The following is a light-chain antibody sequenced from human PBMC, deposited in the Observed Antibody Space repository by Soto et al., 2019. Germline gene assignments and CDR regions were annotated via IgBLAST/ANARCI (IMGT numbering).Light chain of an antibody. CDR2: KAS. J-gene: IGKJ1*01. V-gene: IGKV1-5*03. CDR3: QQYNSYSQWT. CDR1: QSISNW. Sequence: DIQMTQSPSTLSASVGDRVTLTCRASQSISNWLAWYQQKPGKAPKLLIYKASSLESGVPSRFSGSGSGTEFTLTISSLQPDDFATYYCQQYNSYSQWTFGQGTKVDIK.